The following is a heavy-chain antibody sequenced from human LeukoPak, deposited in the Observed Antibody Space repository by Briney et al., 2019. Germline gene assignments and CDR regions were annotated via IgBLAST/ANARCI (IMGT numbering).Heavy chain of an antibody. CDR3: ARDRNYDFWSGYTNLGWFDP. CDR1: GFTFSSYW. D-gene: IGHD3-3*01. J-gene: IGHJ5*02. Sequence: GESLRLSCAASGFTFSSYWMSWVRQAPGKGLEWVAHIKQDGSEKYYVDSVKGRFTISRDNAKNSLYLQMNSLRAEDTAVYYCARDRNYDFWSGYTNLGWFDPWGQGTLVTVSS. CDR2: IKQDGSEK. V-gene: IGHV3-7*01.